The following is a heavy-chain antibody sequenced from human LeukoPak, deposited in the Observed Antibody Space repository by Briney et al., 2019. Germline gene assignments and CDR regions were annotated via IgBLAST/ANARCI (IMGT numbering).Heavy chain of an antibody. CDR3: ARWVAGYLDY. D-gene: IGHD6-19*01. V-gene: IGHV4-4*07. CDR1: GGSISSYY. J-gene: IGHJ4*02. CDR2: IHTSGST. Sequence: SETLSLTCTVSGGSISSYYWSWIRQPARKGLEWIGRIHTSGSTNYNPSLKSRVTMSVDTSRNQFSLKLSSVTAADTAVYYCARWVAGYLDYWGQGTLVTVSS.